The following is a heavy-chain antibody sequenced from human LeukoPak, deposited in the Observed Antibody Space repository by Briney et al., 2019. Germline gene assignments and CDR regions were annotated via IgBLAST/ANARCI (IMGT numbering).Heavy chain of an antibody. D-gene: IGHD3-22*01. CDR3: AKDYQIYDSSGYFPMDV. V-gene: IGHV3-30*02. CDR2: IRYDGSNK. J-gene: IGHJ6*03. CDR1: GFTFSSYG. Sequence: PGGSLRLSCAASGFTFSSYGMHWVRQAPGKGLEWVAFIRYDGSNKYYADSVKGRFTISRDNSKNTLYLQMNSLRAEDTAVYYCAKDYQIYDSSGYFPMDVWGKGTTVTGSS.